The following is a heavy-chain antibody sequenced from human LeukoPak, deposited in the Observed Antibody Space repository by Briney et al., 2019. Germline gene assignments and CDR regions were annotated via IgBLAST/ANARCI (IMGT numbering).Heavy chain of an antibody. CDR1: GFTFSSYW. Sequence: PGGSLRLSCAASGFTFSSYWMSWVRQAPGKGPEWVANIDLGGSAKSYVDSVKGRCTISRDNANNSLYLQMNSLRVEDTAVYYCAAWGLHNYWGQGTLVTVSS. J-gene: IGHJ4*02. V-gene: IGHV3-7*01. CDR2: IDLGGSAK. CDR3: AAWGLHNY. D-gene: IGHD7-27*01.